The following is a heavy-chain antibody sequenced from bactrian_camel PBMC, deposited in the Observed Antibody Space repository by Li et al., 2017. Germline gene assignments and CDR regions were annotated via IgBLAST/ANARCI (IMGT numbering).Heavy chain of an antibody. D-gene: IGHD2*01. CDR1: GLTYSNYC. J-gene: IGHJ6*01. CDR3: VAERPTDCYREVVTFRY. V-gene: IGHV3S55*01. Sequence: VQLVESGGDSVQAGGSLRLQCAVSGLTYSNYCMGWFRVAPGKEREEVAGFGSGGNTSIADSVRGRFTISKDNAKNILYLQMNSLKPDDTAMYYCVAERPTDCYREVVTFRYRGRGTQVTVS. CDR2: FGSGGNT.